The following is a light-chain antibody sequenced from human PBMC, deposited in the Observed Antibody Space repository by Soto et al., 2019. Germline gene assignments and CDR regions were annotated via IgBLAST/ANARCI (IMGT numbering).Light chain of an antibody. V-gene: IGLV2-14*01. J-gene: IGLJ3*02. CDR2: EVG. CDR1: SSDVGGYNY. CDR3: SSDKSSNSWV. Sequence: QSALTQPASVSGSLGQSITISCTGTSSDVGGYNYVSWYQQHPGKAPKLMIYEVGYRPSGVSDRFSGSKSGNTASLTISGLQPEDEADYYCSSDKSSNSWVFGGGTKLTVL.